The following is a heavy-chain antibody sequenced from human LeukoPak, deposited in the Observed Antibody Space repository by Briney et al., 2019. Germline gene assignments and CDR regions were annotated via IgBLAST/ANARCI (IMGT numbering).Heavy chain of an antibody. CDR1: GGSFSGYY. V-gene: IGHV4-34*01. D-gene: IGHD1-1*01. CDR2: INLSGST. CDR3: ARWKVYYFDY. J-gene: IGHJ4*02. Sequence: SETLSLTCAVYGGSFSGYYWSWIRQPPGKGLEWIGEINLSGSTNYNPSLKSRVTISVDTSKNQFSLKLSSVTAADTAVYYCARWKVYYFDYWGQGTLVTVSS.